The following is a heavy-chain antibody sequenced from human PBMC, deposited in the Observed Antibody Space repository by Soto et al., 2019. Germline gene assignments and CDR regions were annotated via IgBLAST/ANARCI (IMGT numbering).Heavy chain of an antibody. CDR2: IWHDGSNK. Sequence: GGSLRLSCAAPGNIFSGYGMHWVRQAPGKGLEWVAIIWHDGSNKYYADSAKGRFTISRDNSKXTLYLQMDSLRAEDTAVYYCARDGVGATAFFGYLDYWGQGTQVTVSS. D-gene: IGHD1-26*01. J-gene: IGHJ4*02. CDR3: ARDGVGATAFFGYLDY. CDR1: GNIFSGYG. V-gene: IGHV3-33*01.